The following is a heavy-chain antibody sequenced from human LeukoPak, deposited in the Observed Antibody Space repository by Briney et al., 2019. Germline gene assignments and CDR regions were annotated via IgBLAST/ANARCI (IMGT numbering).Heavy chain of an antibody. J-gene: IGHJ1*01. CDR1: GGSFSGYY. CDR2: INHSGST. V-gene: IGHV4-34*01. Sequence: SETLSLTCAVYGGSFSGYYWSWIRQPPGKGLEWIGEINHSGSTNYNPSLKSRVTISVDTSKNQFSLKLSSVTAADTAVYYCARGRYSEWRYFQHWGQGTLVTVSS. CDR3: ARGRYSEWRYFQH. D-gene: IGHD3-3*01.